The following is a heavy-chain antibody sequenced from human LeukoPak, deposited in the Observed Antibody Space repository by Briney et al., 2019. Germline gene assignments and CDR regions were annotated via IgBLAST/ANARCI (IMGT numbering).Heavy chain of an antibody. CDR3: ARDLVTVTKGFDI. CDR2: ISYIGST. CDR1: DDSFSSHY. J-gene: IGHJ3*02. Sequence: SETLSLTCAVSDDSFSSHYWTWIRQPPGKGLEWIGYISYIGSTNYNPSLKSRVTISIDTSKNQFSLKLSSVTAADTAMYYCARDLVTVTKGFDIWGQGTMVSVSS. D-gene: IGHD4-17*01. V-gene: IGHV4-59*11.